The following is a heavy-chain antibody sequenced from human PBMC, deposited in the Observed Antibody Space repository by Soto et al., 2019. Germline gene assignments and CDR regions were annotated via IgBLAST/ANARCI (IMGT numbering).Heavy chain of an antibody. D-gene: IGHD6-25*01. CDR2: INDSGST. CDR3: ARGRRGSYYMDV. Sequence: QVQLQQWGAGLLKPSETLSLTCAVYGGSFSGYYWNWIRQSPEKGLEWIGEINDSGSTRYNPPLKSRVTISEDTSKKQFSLRLTSVYAADTAVYYFARGRRGSYYMDVWGKGTTVTVSS. J-gene: IGHJ6*03. CDR1: GGSFSGYY. V-gene: IGHV4-34*02.